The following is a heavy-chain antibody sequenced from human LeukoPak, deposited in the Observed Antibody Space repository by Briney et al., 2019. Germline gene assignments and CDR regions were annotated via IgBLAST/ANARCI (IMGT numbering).Heavy chain of an antibody. CDR3: ARDQVRYSSSSSTNYGMDV. D-gene: IGHD6-6*01. J-gene: IGHJ6*02. CDR2: ISSNGGST. CDR1: GFTFSSYA. V-gene: IGHV3-64*01. Sequence: GGSLRLSCAASGFTFSSYAMHWVRQAPGKGLEYVSAISSNGGSTYYANSVKGRFTISRDNSKNTLYLQMGSLRAEDMAVYYCARDQVRYSSSSSTNYGMDVWGQGTTVTVSS.